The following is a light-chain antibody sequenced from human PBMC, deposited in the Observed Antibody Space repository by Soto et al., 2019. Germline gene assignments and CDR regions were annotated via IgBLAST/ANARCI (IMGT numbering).Light chain of an antibody. CDR1: ESISNW. J-gene: IGKJ3*01. V-gene: IGKV1-5*03. Sequence: DIQMTQSPSTLSASVGARVTITCRASESISNWLAWYQQKPGKAPKLLIYEAFTLESGVPSRFSGSVSGTEFTLTISSLQPDDFATYFCQHYDSYPFTFGPGTKVDI. CDR2: EAF. CDR3: QHYDSYPFT.